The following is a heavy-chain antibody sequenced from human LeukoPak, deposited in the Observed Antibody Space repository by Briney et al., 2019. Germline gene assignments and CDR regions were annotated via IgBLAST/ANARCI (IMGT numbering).Heavy chain of an antibody. CDR3: ARDNYDSSGYTADY. CDR1: GFTFSSYW. J-gene: IGHJ4*02. CDR2: IKQDGSEK. V-gene: IGHV3-7*01. Sequence: PGGSLRLSCAASGFTFSSYWMSWVRQAPGKGLEWVANIKQDGSEKYYVDSVKGRFTISRDNAKNPLYLQMNSLRAEDTAVYYCARDNYDSSGYTADYWGQGTLVTVSS. D-gene: IGHD3-22*01.